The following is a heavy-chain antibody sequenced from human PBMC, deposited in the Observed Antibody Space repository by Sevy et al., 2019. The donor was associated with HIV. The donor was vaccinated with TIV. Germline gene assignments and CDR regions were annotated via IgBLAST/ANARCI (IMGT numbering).Heavy chain of an antibody. Sequence: GGSLRLSCAASGFTFSSFAMHWVRQAPGKGLEWVAVISYDGSSKYYPDSVKGRFTISRDNAKNTLFLQMNGLGPEDTAVYFCAILGVDCVSTNCYGMRSLSFDFWGQGTLVTVSS. CDR2: ISYDGSSK. J-gene: IGHJ4*02. D-gene: IGHD2-2*01. CDR1: GFTFSSFA. V-gene: IGHV3-30-3*01. CDR3: AILGVDCVSTNCYGMRSLSFDF.